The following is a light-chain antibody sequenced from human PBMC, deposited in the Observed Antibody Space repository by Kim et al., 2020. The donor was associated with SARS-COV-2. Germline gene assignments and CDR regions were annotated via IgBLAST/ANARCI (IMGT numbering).Light chain of an antibody. CDR3: QSYDGSLSGWV. Sequence: QGVTSSSTGRSSNIGAGYDVNCYQQLPGTAPNLLISNNYNRPSGVPDRFSGSKSDTSASLAITGRQAEDEADYFCQSYDGSLSGWVFGGGTQLTVL. V-gene: IGLV1-40*01. CDR1: SSNIGAGYD. J-gene: IGLJ3*02. CDR2: NNY.